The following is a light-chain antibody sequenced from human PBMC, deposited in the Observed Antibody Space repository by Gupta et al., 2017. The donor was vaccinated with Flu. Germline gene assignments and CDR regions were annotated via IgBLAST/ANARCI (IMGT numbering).Light chain of an antibody. CDR2: GHK. J-gene: IGLJ3*02. CDR3: QSYERTLSGWV. V-gene: IGLV1-40*01. Sequence: QSVLPQPPSVSGAPGPRVTSSCTGSSSNIGATYDVNWYQQLPRTAPKLLIYGHKNRPSGVPDRFSGSKSGTSASLTSTGLQAEDEADYYCQSYERTLSGWVFGGGTKLTVL. CDR1: SSNIGATYD.